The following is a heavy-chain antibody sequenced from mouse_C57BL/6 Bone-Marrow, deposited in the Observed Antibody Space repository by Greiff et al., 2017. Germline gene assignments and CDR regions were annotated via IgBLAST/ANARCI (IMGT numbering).Heavy chain of an antibody. CDR3: ARGWLLPAMDY. D-gene: IGHD2-3*01. V-gene: IGHV1-69*01. CDR2: IDPSDSYT. J-gene: IGHJ4*01. Sequence: QVQLQQPGAELVMPGASVKLSCKASGYTFTSYWMHWVKQRPGQGLEWIGEIDPSDSYTNYNQKFKGKSTLTVDKSSSTAYMQLSSLTSEDSAVDYCARGWLLPAMDYWGQGTSVTVSS. CDR1: GYTFTSYW.